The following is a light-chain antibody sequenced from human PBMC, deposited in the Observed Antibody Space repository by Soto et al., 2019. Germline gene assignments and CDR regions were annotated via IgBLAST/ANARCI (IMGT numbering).Light chain of an antibody. V-gene: IGLV2-14*03. J-gene: IGLJ1*01. CDR3: GSYTSSNTYV. CDR1: SSDVGGYTY. Sequence: QSPLTQPASVSGSLGQSITISCTGTSSDVGGYTYVSWYQQHPGKAPKLMIFDVSNRPSGVSTRFSGSKSGNTASLTISGLQAEDEADYFCGSYTSSNTYVFGTGTKLTVL. CDR2: DVS.